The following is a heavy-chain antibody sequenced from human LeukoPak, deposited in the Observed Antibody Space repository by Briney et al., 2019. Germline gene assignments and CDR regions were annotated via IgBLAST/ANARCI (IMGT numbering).Heavy chain of an antibody. CDR3: ARDGSARYYFDY. CDR1: SGSISSYY. J-gene: IGHJ4*02. Sequence: ASETLSLTCTVSSGSISSYYWSWIRQPPGKGLEWIGYIYYSGSTNYNPSLKSRVTISVDTSKNQFSLKLSSVTAADTAMYYCARDGSARYYFDYWGQGTLVTVSS. CDR2: IYYSGST. V-gene: IGHV4-59*01.